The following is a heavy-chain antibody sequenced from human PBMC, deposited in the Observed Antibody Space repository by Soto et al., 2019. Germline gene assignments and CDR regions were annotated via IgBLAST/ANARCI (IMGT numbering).Heavy chain of an antibody. CDR3: ARWPQPRYTADPYAVDV. CDR2: IVPSLDTT. CDR1: GGTFSSSG. V-gene: IGHV1-69*11. D-gene: IGHD1-20*01. J-gene: IGHJ6*02. Sequence: QVPLVQSGTEVKKPGSSVKVSCKASGGTFSSSGFSWVRQAPGQGLEWMGMIVPSLDTTNYAQKFQARVTITADEVTSTAYMELRSLRAEDTDVYYCARWPQPRYTADPYAVDVWGQGTRVIVSS.